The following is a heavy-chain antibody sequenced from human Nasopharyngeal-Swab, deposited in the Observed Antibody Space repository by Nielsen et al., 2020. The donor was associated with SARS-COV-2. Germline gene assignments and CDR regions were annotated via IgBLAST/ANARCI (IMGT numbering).Heavy chain of an antibody. CDR3: ARDSGNYYRRCGMAV. D-gene: IGHD1-26*01. V-gene: IGHV6-1*01. CDR1: GDSVSGDSVS. CDR2: TYHRSKWYF. J-gene: IGHJ6*02. Sequence: SQTLSLTCAITGDSVSGDSVSWNWIRQSPSRGLEWLGRTYHRSKWYFDYTVSVKSRITINADTSKNQFSLQLNSVTPEDTAVYYCARDSGNYYRRCGMAVWGQGTTVTVSS.